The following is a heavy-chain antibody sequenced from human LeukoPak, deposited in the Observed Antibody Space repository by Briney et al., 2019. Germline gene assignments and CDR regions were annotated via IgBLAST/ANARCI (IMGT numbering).Heavy chain of an antibody. CDR1: GGSISSYY. V-gene: IGHV4-4*09. CDR3: ARSSIAAHFDY. Sequence: TETLSLTCTVSGGSISSYYWSWIRQPPGKGLEWIGYIYTSGSTNYNPSLKSRVTISVDTSKNQFSLKLSSVTAADTAVYYCARSSIAAHFDYWGQGTLVTVSS. CDR2: IYTSGST. D-gene: IGHD6-6*01. J-gene: IGHJ4*02.